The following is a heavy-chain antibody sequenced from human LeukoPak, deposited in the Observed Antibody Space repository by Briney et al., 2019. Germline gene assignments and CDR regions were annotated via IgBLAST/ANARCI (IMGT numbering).Heavy chain of an antibody. CDR2: IIPTFGTA. CDR1: GGTFTSYA. Sequence: GASVKVSCKASGGTFTSYAISWVRQAPGQGLEWMGGIIPTFGTANYAQKFQGRVTITADESTSTAYMELSSLRSEDTAVYYCASIGSSAYIPFDYWGQGTLVTVSS. D-gene: IGHD3-22*01. J-gene: IGHJ4*02. CDR3: ASIGSSAYIPFDY. V-gene: IGHV1-69*13.